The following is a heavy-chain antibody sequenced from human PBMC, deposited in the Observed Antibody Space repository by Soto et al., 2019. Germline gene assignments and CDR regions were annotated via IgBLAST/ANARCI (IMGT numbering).Heavy chain of an antibody. CDR2: TYYRSKWYN. CDR3: ARTAAAGKYYYGMDV. J-gene: IGHJ6*02. CDR1: GDSVSSNSAA. D-gene: IGHD6-13*01. Sequence: TLSLTCAISGDSVSSNSAAWNWIRQSPSKGLEWLGKTYYRSKWYNEYAESVKSRITINPDTSKNQFSLQLNSVTPEDTAVYYCARTAAAGKYYYGMDVWGQGTTVTVSS. V-gene: IGHV6-1*01.